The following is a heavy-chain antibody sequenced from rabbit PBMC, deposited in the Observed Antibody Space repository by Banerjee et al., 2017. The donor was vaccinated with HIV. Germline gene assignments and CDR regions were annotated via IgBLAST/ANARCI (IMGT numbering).Heavy chain of an antibody. CDR1: GFTLNSIYW. CDR2: ISISSGII. Sequence: QEQLVESGGGLVQPGGSLTLTCTASGFTLNSIYWMCWVRQAPGKGLELIACISISSGIIYYASWAKGRFTISKTSSTTVTLQMTSLTAADTATYFCGRRNTYFNLWGQGTLVTVS. CDR3: GRRNTYFNL. V-gene: IGHV1S45*01. J-gene: IGHJ4*01.